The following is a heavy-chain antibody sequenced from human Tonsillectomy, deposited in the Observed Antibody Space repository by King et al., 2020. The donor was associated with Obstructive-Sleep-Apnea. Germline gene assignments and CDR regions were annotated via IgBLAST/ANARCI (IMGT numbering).Heavy chain of an antibody. CDR2: IYYSWST. CDR3: ARDPYSYFDY. CDR1: GGSISSSNYY. D-gene: IGHD1-26*01. V-gene: IGHV4-39*07. J-gene: IGHJ4*02. Sequence: QLQESGPGLVKPSETLSLTCTVSGGSISSSNYYWAWIRQPPGKGLEWIGSIYYSWSTYYNPSLKSRVTMSVDTSKNQFSLKLTSVTAADTAVYYCARDPYSYFDYWGQGTLVTVSS.